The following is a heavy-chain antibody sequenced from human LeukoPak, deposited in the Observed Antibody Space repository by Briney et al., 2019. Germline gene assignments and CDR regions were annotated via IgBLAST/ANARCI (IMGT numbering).Heavy chain of an antibody. CDR3: ARDSSGYGSAWYFDL. CDR1: GGSISSSSYY. Sequence: SETLSLTCTVSGGSISSSSYYWGWIRQPPGKGLEWIGYVHYSGTTSYDPSLKSRVTISADMSRNQFSLRLSSVTAADTAVYYCARDSSGYGSAWYFDLWGRGTLVTVSS. D-gene: IGHD6-19*01. J-gene: IGHJ2*01. CDR2: VHYSGTT. V-gene: IGHV4-61*05.